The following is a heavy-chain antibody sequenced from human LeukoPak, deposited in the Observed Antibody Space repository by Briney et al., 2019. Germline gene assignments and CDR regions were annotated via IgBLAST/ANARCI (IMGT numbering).Heavy chain of an antibody. CDR3: ATVKPVSGSSSSWGFGY. Sequence: ASVKVSCKVSGYTLTELSMHWVRQAPGKGLEWMGGFDPEDGETIYAQKFQGRVTMTEDTSTDTAYMELSSLRSEDTAVYYCATVKPVSGSSSSWGFGYWGQGTLVTVSS. V-gene: IGHV1-24*01. D-gene: IGHD6-6*01. CDR1: GYTLTELS. CDR2: FDPEDGET. J-gene: IGHJ4*02.